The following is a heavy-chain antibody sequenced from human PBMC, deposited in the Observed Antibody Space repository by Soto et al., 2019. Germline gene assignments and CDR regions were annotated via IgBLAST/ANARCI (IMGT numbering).Heavy chain of an antibody. V-gene: IGHV1-69*02. Sequence: QVQLVQSGAEVKKPGSSVKVSCTASEGTFNSYTISWVRQAPGQGLEWMGRVVPILGMADFARKFQGRVMITADKSTSTAYMVRSSLRSDDTAVYYCATNYGSGSTHFDYWGQGTLVTVSS. J-gene: IGHJ4*02. CDR2: VVPILGMA. D-gene: IGHD3-10*01. CDR3: ATNYGSGSTHFDY. CDR1: EGTFNSYT.